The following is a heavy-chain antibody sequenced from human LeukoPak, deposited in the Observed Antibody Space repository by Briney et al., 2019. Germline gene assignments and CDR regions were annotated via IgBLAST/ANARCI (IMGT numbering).Heavy chain of an antibody. J-gene: IGHJ4*02. CDR2: ISGSGDTT. Sequence: GGSLRLSCAASGFTFSSYAMSWVRQAPGKGLEWVSLISGSGDTTYYADSVKGRFTISRDNSKNTLYLQMNSLRAEDTAVYYCAKEGVWVTMIVPPSGWGQGTLVTVSS. CDR1: GFTFSSYA. D-gene: IGHD3-22*01. V-gene: IGHV3-23*01. CDR3: AKEGVWVTMIVPPSG.